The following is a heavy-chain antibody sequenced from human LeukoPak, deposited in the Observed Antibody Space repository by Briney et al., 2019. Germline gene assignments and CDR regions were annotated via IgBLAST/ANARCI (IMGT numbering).Heavy chain of an antibody. D-gene: IGHD6-19*01. J-gene: IGHJ4*02. CDR1: GYTFSSHG. CDR3: ARADTNGWEIDY. CDR2: ISDYNGNT. V-gene: IGHV1-18*01. Sequence: ASVKVSCKASGYTFSSHGISWVRQAPGQGLEWMGWISDYNGNTNYAQKLQGRVTMTTDTSTNTAYMELRSLRSDDTAVYYCARADTNGWEIDYWGQGTLVTVSS.